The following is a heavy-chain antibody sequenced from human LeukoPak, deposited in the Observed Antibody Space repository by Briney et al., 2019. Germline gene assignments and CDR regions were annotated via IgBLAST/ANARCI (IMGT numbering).Heavy chain of an antibody. Sequence: GASVKVSCKASGYTFTGYYMHWVRQAPGQGLEWMGWINPNSGGTNYAQKFQGRVTMTRDTSISTAYMELSRLRSDDTAVYYCARDFRQYDDGELSDYWGQGTLVTVSS. J-gene: IGHJ4*02. CDR1: GYTFTGYY. D-gene: IGHD3-10*01. CDR3: ARDFRQYDDGELSDY. V-gene: IGHV1-2*02. CDR2: INPNSGGT.